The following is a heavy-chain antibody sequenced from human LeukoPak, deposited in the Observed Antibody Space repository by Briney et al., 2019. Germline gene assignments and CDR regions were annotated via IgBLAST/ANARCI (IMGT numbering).Heavy chain of an antibody. CDR1: GYTFTSYG. V-gene: IGHV1-18*01. CDR2: ISAYNGNT. J-gene: IGHJ3*02. D-gene: IGHD1-14*01. Sequence: ASVNVSCKASGYTFTSYGISWVRQAPGQGLEWMGWISAYNGNTNYAQKLQGRVTMTTDTSTSTAYMELRSLRSDDTAVYYCASQVWVRATTGYAFDIWGQGTMVTVSS. CDR3: ASQVWVRATTGYAFDI.